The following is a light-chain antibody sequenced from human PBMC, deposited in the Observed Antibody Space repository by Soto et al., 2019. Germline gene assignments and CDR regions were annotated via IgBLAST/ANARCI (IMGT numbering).Light chain of an antibody. CDR1: ESVTIW. Sequence: DIQLTQSPSSLSASVGDRVTITRRASESVTIWLAWYQQKPGKAPRLLIYDASTLEGGVPSRFSASGSGTEFTLTISSLQPDDFATYYCEQYDSRSPWTFGQGTKIEIK. J-gene: IGKJ1*01. V-gene: IGKV1-5*01. CDR3: EQYDSRSPWT. CDR2: DAS.